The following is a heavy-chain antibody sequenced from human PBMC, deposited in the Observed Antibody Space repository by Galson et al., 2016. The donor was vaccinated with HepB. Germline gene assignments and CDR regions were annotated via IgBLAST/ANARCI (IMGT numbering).Heavy chain of an antibody. V-gene: IGHV3-74*01. CDR2: INSDGSGT. CDR3: ARGRYYAMDV. J-gene: IGHJ6*02. CDR1: GFTFNTYW. Sequence: SLRLSCAASGFTFNTYWMHWVRQAPGKGLVWVSRINSDGSGTTYADSVKGRFTISRDNAKNTLYLQVNSLRAEDTAVYYCARGRYYAMDVWGQETTVTVSS.